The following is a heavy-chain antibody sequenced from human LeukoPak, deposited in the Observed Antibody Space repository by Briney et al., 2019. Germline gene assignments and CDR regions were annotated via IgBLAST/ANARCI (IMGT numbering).Heavy chain of an antibody. CDR1: GFSVSGNY. D-gene: IGHD2-2*02. CDR3: ARSLRECSSTSCYTGGFDY. Sequence: GSLRLSCAASGFSVSGNYMYWVRQAPGKGLEWVSVIYSGGFTYYADSIKGRFTISRDNSKNTLYLQMNSLRAEDTAVYYCARSLRECSSTSCYTGGFDYWGQGTLVTVSS. V-gene: IGHV3-53*01. J-gene: IGHJ4*02. CDR2: IYSGGFT.